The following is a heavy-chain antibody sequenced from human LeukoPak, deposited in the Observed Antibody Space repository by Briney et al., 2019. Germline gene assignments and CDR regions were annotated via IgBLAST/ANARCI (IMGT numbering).Heavy chain of an antibody. CDR3: AKGHCSSTGCPRYYFDY. V-gene: IGHV3-30*02. CDR1: GFTFSSYG. J-gene: IGHJ4*02. Sequence: AGGSLRLSCAASGFTFSSYGMHWVRQAPGKGLEWVAFIRFGGSNQYYADSVKGRFTISRQNPTNTLYLQMNSLRAEDTAVYYCAKGHCSSTGCPRYYFDYWGQGTLVTVSS. D-gene: IGHD2-2*01. CDR2: IRFGGSNQ.